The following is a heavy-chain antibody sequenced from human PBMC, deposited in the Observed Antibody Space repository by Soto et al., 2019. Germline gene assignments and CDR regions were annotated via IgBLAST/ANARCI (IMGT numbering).Heavy chain of an antibody. Sequence: SVKVSCKASGGTFSSYAISWVRQAPGQGLEWMGGIIPIFGTANYAQKFQGRVTITADESTSTAYMELSSLRSEDTAVYYCAARELRVVAGYYYYGMDVWGQGTTVTVSS. CDR1: GGTFSSYA. CDR2: IIPIFGTA. CDR3: AARELRVVAGYYYYGMDV. V-gene: IGHV1-69*13. D-gene: IGHD2-15*01. J-gene: IGHJ6*02.